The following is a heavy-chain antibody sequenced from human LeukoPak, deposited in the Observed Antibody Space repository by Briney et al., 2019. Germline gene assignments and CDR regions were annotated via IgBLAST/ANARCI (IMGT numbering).Heavy chain of an antibody. CDR2: ISGSGGST. CDR3: AKDTDIVVVVADY. Sequence: GGSLRLSYAASGFTFSSYAMSWVRQAPGKGLEWVSAISGSGGSTYYADSVEGRFTISRDNSKNTLYLQMNSLRAEDTAVYYCAKDTDIVVVVADYWGQGTLVTVSS. J-gene: IGHJ4*02. D-gene: IGHD2-15*01. V-gene: IGHV3-23*01. CDR1: GFTFSSYA.